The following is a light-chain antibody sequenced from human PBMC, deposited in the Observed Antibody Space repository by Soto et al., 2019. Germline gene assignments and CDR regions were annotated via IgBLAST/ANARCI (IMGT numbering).Light chain of an antibody. CDR3: QSYDSSLSAYV. CDR1: SSNIGARYD. Sequence: QSVLTQPASVSGAAGKRVTISCSGSSSNIGARYDVHWFQQLPDKAPKLLIYGNSNRPSGVPDRFSGSKSGTSASLAITGLQAEDEAEYYCQSYDSSLSAYVFGSGTKLTV. J-gene: IGLJ1*01. CDR2: GNS. V-gene: IGLV1-40*01.